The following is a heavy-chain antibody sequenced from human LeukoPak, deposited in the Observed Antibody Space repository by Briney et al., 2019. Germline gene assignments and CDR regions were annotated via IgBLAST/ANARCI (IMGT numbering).Heavy chain of an antibody. CDR1: GGSFTDYY. D-gene: IGHD1/OR15-1a*01. Sequence: SETLSLTCTVSGGSFTDYYWGWIRQPPGKGLEWIGSIYYRGNTFYNPSLKNRVSISIDTSKGRFSLNLNSVTAADTAVYFCTSDREHGTQDSWGQGTLVTVS. V-gene: IGHV4-39*07. CDR3: TSDREHGTQDS. J-gene: IGHJ4*02. CDR2: IYYRGNT.